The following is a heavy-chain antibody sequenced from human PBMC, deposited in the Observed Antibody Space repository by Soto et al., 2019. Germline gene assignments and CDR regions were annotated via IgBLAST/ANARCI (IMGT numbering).Heavy chain of an antibody. Sequence: SVKVSCKASGGTFSSYAISWVRQAPGQGLEWMGGIIPIFGTANYAQKFQGRVTITADESTSTAYMELSSLRSEDTAVYYCAIFRMYSSGWYDIDYWGQGTLLTVSS. CDR3: AIFRMYSSGWYDIDY. D-gene: IGHD6-13*01. J-gene: IGHJ4*02. CDR1: GGTFSSYA. CDR2: IIPIFGTA. V-gene: IGHV1-69*13.